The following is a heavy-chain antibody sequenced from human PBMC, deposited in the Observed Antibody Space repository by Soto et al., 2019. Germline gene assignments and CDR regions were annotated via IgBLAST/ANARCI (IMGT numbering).Heavy chain of an antibody. Sequence: ASVKVSCKASGYTFTGYYMHFVRQAPAHALEWMGWINPNSGGTNYAQKFQCRVTMTRDTSISKAYMELSRLRSDDTAVYYCAGRRPFGGVIVKNDYYYYGMDVWGQGTTVTVSS. D-gene: IGHD3-16*02. CDR3: AGRRPFGGVIVKNDYYYYGMDV. CDR2: INPNSGGT. V-gene: IGHV1-2*02. CDR1: GYTFTGYY. J-gene: IGHJ6*02.